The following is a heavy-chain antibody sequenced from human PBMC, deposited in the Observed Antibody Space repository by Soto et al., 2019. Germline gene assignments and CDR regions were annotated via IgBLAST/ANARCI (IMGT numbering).Heavy chain of an antibody. CDR1: GFTFSGSA. J-gene: IGHJ3*02. CDR3: TRRYCSGGSCYSPVHDAFDI. V-gene: IGHV3-73*01. CDR2: IRSKANSYAT. Sequence: PGGSLRLSCAASGFTFSGSAMHWVRQASGKGLEWVGRIRSKANSYATAYAASVKGRFTISRDDSKNTAYLQMNSLKTEDTAVYYCTRRYCSGGSCYSPVHDAFDIWGQGTMVTVSS. D-gene: IGHD2-15*01.